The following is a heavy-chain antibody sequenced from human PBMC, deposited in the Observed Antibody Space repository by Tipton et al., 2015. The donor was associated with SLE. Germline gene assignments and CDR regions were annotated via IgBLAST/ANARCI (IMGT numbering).Heavy chain of an antibody. CDR1: GGSFSGYY. CDR3: ARERRHSSSWVEDAFDI. CDR2: IYTSGST. Sequence: GLVKPSETLSLTCAVHGGSFSGYYWSWIRQPAGKGLEWIGHIYTSGSTNYNPSLKSRVTISVDTSKNQFSLKLSSVTAADTAVYYCARERRHSSSWVEDAFDIWGQGTMVTVSS. D-gene: IGHD6-13*01. J-gene: IGHJ3*02. V-gene: IGHV4-4*07.